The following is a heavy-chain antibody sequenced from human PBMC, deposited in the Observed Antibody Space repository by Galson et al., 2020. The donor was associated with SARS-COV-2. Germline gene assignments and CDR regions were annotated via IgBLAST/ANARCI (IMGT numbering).Heavy chain of an antibody. J-gene: IGHJ6*02. CDR1: GGSFSGYY. CDR2: INHSGST. D-gene: IGHD3-9*01. Sequence: SQASETLSLTCAVYGGSFSGYYWSWIRQPPGKGLEWIGEINHSGSTNYNPSLKSRVTISVDTSKNQFSLKLSSVTAADTAVYYCARGPPVLDFFGIFAGYVGGHYYYGMDVWGQGTTVTVSS. V-gene: IGHV4-34*01. CDR3: ARGPPVLDFFGIFAGYVGGHYYYGMDV.